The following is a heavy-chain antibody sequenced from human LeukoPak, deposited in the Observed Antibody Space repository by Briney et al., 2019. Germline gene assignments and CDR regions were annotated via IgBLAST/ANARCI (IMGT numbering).Heavy chain of an antibody. CDR3: ARTYYDYVWGSYRF. V-gene: IGHV1-3*01. CDR1: GYTFTNYA. Sequence: ASVKVSCKASGYTFTNYAMHWVRQAPGQRLEWMGWINPVNGDIKYSQKFQGRVTITRDTSASTAYMELSSLRSEDTAVCYCARTYYDYVWGSYRFWGQGTLVTVSS. CDR2: INPVNGDI. D-gene: IGHD3-16*02. J-gene: IGHJ4*02.